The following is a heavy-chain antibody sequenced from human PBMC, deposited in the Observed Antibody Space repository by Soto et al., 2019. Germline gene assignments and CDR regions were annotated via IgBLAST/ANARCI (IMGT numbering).Heavy chain of an antibody. Sequence: PGGPLRLSCAASGFTFSIYAMHWFRQAPGKGLDWVAVISKDGRNTYYADSVKGRFTISRDNSKNTLFLQMNSLRVEDTAVYYCARVTKEKWLVKWFEPWGQGTLVTVPQ. J-gene: IGHJ5*02. CDR3: ARVTKEKWLVKWFEP. CDR2: ISKDGRNT. D-gene: IGHD6-19*01. V-gene: IGHV3-30*04. CDR1: GFTFSIYA.